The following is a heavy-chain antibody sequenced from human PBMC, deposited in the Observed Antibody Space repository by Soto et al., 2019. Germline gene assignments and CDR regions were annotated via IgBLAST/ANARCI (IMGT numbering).Heavy chain of an antibody. CDR2: TRPVFDEL. CDR1: GGTFKNYA. D-gene: IGHD3-22*01. CDR3: ARASDTSGYHY. J-gene: IGHJ4*02. Sequence: QVQLVQSESEVKKPGSSVKVSCKVSGGTFKNYAISWVRQAPGQGLQWVGGTRPVFDELHYAPKLQGRVTITADEVTSTAPLELGSLTSEDTAVYFCARASDTSGYHYWGQGTLVTVSS. V-gene: IGHV1-69*01.